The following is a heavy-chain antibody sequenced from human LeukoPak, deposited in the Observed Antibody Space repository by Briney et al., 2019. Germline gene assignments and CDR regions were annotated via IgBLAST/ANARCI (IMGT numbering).Heavy chain of an antibody. Sequence: ASVKVSCKASGYTFTGYYMHWVRQAPGQGLEWMGWINPNSGGTNYAQKFQGRVTMTRDTSTSTVYMELSSLRSEDTAVYYCARGRYSSSSRPGGRRFDYWGQGTLVTVSS. D-gene: IGHD6-6*01. CDR2: INPNSGGT. CDR3: ARGRYSSSSRPGGRRFDY. V-gene: IGHV1-2*02. J-gene: IGHJ4*02. CDR1: GYTFTGYY.